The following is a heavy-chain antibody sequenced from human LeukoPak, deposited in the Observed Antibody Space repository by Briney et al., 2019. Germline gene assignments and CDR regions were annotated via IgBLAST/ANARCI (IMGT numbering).Heavy chain of an antibody. D-gene: IGHD3-3*01. J-gene: IGHJ6*02. Sequence: ASVKVSCKASGYTFTGYYMHWVRQAPGQGLVWMGRINPNSGGTNYAQKFRGRVTMTRDTSISTAYMELSRLRSDDTAVYFCARGGRFAPYGMDVWGQGTTVTVSS. V-gene: IGHV1-2*06. CDR2: INPNSGGT. CDR3: ARGGRFAPYGMDV. CDR1: GYTFTGYY.